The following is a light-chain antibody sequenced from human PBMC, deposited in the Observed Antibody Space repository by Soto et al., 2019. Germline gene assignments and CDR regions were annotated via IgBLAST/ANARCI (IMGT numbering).Light chain of an antibody. CDR3: AAWDDSLSALV. CDR1: SSNIESNY. J-gene: IGLJ3*02. V-gene: IGLV1-47*01. CDR2: RND. Sequence: QSVLTQPPSASGTPGQRVTISCSGSSSNIESNYVYWYQQLPGSAPKLLIYRNDQRPSGVPDRFSGSKSGTSASLAISGLRSEDEADYYCAAWDDSLSALVFGGGTKFTVL.